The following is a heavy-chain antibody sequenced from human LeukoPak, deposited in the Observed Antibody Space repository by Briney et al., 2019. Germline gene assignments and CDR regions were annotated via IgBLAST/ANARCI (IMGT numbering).Heavy chain of an antibody. CDR2: INHSGST. Sequence: SETLSLTCAVYGVSSSGYYWSWIRQPPGKGLEWIGEINHSGSTNYNPSLKSRVTISVDTSKNQFSLKLSSVTAADTAVYYCARLSSSWYRRFDPWGQGTLVTVSS. CDR1: GVSSSGYY. V-gene: IGHV4-34*01. CDR3: ARLSSSWYRRFDP. D-gene: IGHD6-13*01. J-gene: IGHJ5*02.